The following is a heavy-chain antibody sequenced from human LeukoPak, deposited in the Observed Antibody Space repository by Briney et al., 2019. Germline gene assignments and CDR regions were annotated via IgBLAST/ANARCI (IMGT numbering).Heavy chain of an antibody. CDR3: ARGSGSSWYFYFDY. D-gene: IGHD6-13*01. CDR2: ITGSIGTT. J-gene: IGHJ4*02. CDR1: GFTFNIYA. V-gene: IGHV3-23*01. Sequence: GGSLRLSCAASGFTFNIYAMSWVRQAPGKGLEWVSSITGSIGTTYYADSVTGRFTISRDNSKNTLYLQMNSLRAEDTALYYCARGSGSSWYFYFDYWGQGTLVTVSS.